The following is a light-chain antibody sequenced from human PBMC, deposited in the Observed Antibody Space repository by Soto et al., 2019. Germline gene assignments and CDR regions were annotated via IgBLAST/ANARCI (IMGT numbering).Light chain of an antibody. CDR2: TAS. J-gene: IGKJ3*01. V-gene: IGKV1-39*01. CDR1: QTISSY. CDR3: QQTYSSRFT. Sequence: IQMTQSPSSLSASVGDRVTITCRASQTISSYLNWYRQRPGKAPNLLIYTASTLQSGVPSRFSGSGSGTYFTLTISSLQPEDFATYYCQQTYSSRFTFGPGTKVDF.